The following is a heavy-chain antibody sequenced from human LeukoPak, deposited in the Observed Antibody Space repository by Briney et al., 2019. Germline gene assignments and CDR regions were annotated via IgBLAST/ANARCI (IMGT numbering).Heavy chain of an antibody. CDR1: GGTFSSYT. J-gene: IGHJ4*02. Sequence: SVKVSCKASGGTFSSYTISWVRQAPGQGLGWMGRIIPILGIANYAQKFQGRVTITADKSTSTAYMELSSLRSEDTAVYYCARSEMSRAARRYYFDYWGQGTLVTVSS. CDR2: IIPILGIA. CDR3: ARSEMSRAARRYYFDY. V-gene: IGHV1-69*02. D-gene: IGHD6-6*01.